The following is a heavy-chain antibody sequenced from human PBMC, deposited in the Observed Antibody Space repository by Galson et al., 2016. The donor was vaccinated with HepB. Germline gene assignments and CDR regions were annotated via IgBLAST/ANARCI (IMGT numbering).Heavy chain of an antibody. D-gene: IGHD3-16*01. CDR1: GFTFSNAW. CDR3: TTEHMFTFGGVSHWYWFDP. CDR2: IKSKSDGGTT. V-gene: IGHV3-15*01. Sequence: SLRLSCAASGFTFSNAWMSWVRQAPGKGLEWVGRIKSKSDGGTTDYAAPVKGRFTISRDDSKNTLYLQVNSLKTEDTAVYYCTTEHMFTFGGVSHWYWFDPWGQGTLVTVCS. J-gene: IGHJ5*02.